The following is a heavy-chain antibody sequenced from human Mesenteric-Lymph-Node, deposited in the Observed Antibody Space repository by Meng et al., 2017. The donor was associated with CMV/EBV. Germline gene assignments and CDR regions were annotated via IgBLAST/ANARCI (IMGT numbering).Heavy chain of an antibody. J-gene: IGHJ4*02. Sequence: QVQCRQWGAGLLKPSETLSVTCAVDGGSFSGYYWNWIRQSPEKGLEWIGEINHSGSTTYNPSFTSRIIISVDTSTNQISLNMSSVTAADTAVYYCARGSSYDILTGYFDYWGQGALVTVSS. CDR2: INHSGST. CDR1: GGSFSGYY. D-gene: IGHD3-9*01. V-gene: IGHV4-34*01. CDR3: ARGSSYDILTGYFDY.